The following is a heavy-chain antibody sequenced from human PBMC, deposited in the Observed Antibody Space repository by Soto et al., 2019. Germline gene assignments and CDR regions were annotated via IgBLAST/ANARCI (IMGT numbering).Heavy chain of an antibody. CDR3: ARYDFGTFDN. CDR1: GDSVSSSFW. J-gene: IGHJ4*02. D-gene: IGHD4-17*01. V-gene: IGHV4-4*02. CDR2: IYHTETT. Sequence: QVLLQESGPGLVKPSGTLSLTCAVSGDSVSSSFWWTWVRQPPGKGLEWIGEIYHTETTNYAPSLKSRVTISLDKSMNHFSLRFNSVTPADTAVYYCARYDFGTFDNWGQGIRVTVSS.